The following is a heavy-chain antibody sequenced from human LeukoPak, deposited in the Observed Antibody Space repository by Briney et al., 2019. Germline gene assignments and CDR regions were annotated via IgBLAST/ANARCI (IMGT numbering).Heavy chain of an antibody. V-gene: IGHV3-23*01. CDR3: AKSAANARGYSYGGGSYFDY. J-gene: IGHJ4*02. CDR2: ISGSGGST. CDR1: GFTFSSYA. D-gene: IGHD5-18*01. Sequence: GGSLRLSCAASGFTFSSYAMSCVRQAPGKGLEWGSAISGSGGSTYYADSVKGRFTISRGNSKNTLYLQMNSLRAEDTAVYYCAKSAANARGYSYGGGSYFDYWGQGTLVTVSS.